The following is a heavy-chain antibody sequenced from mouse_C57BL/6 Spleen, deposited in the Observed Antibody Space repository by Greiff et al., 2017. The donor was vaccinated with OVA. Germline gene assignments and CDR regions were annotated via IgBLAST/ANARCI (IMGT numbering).Heavy chain of an antibody. Sequence: QVQLKQSGPGLVQPSQRLSITCTVSGFSLTSYGVHWVRQSPGKGLEWLGVIWSGGSTDSTAAFISRLSISKDNSKSQIFFKRNGQQADYSAIYYGARFDGYYSWYFDVWGTGTTVTVSS. CDR2: IWSGGST. CDR1: GFSLTSYG. J-gene: IGHJ1*03. D-gene: IGHD2-3*01. CDR3: ARFDGYYSWYFDV. V-gene: IGHV2-2*01.